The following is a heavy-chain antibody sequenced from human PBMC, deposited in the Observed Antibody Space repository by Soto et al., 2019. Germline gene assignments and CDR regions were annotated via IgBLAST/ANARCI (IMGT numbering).Heavy chain of an antibody. CDR2: INSEGSST. CDR3: VRTSLVVAAATREDY. D-gene: IGHD2-15*01. J-gene: IGHJ4*02. Sequence: EVQLVESGGGLVQPGGSLRLSCAASGFTFSSYWMHWVRQAPGKGLVWVSRINSEGSSTSYANSVKGRFTISRDNPKNTLYLRMTTLRAEGTAVYYCVRTSLVVAAATREDYWGQGTLVTVSS. CDR1: GFTFSSYW. V-gene: IGHV3-74*01.